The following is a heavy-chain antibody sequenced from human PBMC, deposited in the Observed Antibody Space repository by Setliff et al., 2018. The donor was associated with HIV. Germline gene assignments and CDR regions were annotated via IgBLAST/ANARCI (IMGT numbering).Heavy chain of an antibody. CDR1: GDSISSYY. D-gene: IGHD3-10*01. Sequence: PSETLSLTCTVSGDSISSYYWNWIRQPPGKGLEWIGYIYYSGSTNYNPSLKSRVTISVDTSKNQFSLKLSSVTAADTAVYYCARGGSGSYYGAFDIWGQGTMVTVSS. CDR2: IYYSGST. CDR3: ARGGSGSYYGAFDI. V-gene: IGHV4-59*01. J-gene: IGHJ3*02.